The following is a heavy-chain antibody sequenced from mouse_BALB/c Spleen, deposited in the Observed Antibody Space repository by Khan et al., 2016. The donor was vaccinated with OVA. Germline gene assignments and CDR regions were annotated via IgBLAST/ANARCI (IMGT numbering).Heavy chain of an antibody. J-gene: IGHJ3*01. D-gene: IGHD2-13*01. CDR1: GFNIKDYY. V-gene: IGHV14-1*02. Sequence: VQLKQSGAELVRLGALVNLSCKASGFNIKDYYMHWVKQRPEQGLEWIGWINPENGSSISDPNFQGKASITSDTSSHTSYLQLSSLTSEDTAVYFCTRDGDSPWFAYWGQGTRVTGSA. CDR3: TRDGDSPWFAY. CDR2: INPENGSS.